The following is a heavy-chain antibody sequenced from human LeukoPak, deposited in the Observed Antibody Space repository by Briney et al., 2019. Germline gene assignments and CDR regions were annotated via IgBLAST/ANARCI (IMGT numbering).Heavy chain of an antibody. D-gene: IGHD5-18*01. CDR3: ARDLSGIAGYTYGRGIDY. Sequence: GGSLRLSCAASGFSFSDAWMSWVRQIPGKGLEWVGRIESKTDGGTTDYAAPVKGRFTISRDDSTNTLYLQMNSLRAEDTAVYYCARDLSGIAGYTYGRGIDYWGQGTLVTVSS. V-gene: IGHV3-15*04. CDR2: IESKTDGGTT. J-gene: IGHJ4*02. CDR1: GFSFSDAW.